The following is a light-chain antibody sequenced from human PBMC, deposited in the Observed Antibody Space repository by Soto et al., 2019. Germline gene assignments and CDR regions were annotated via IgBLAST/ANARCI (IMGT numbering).Light chain of an antibody. CDR2: DVS. Sequence: QSALTQPASVSGSPGQSITISCTGTSSDVGGYNYVSWYQQHPGKAPKLMIYDVSKRPSGVSNRFSGSKSGNTASLTISGLQAEDEADYYCSSYTGSSLYVFGTGTKLTVL. V-gene: IGLV2-14*01. CDR1: SSDVGGYNY. CDR3: SSYTGSSLYV. J-gene: IGLJ1*01.